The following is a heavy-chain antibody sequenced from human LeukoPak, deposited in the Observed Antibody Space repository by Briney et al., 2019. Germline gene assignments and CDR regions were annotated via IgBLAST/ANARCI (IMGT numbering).Heavy chain of an antibody. CDR2: IYTSGST. D-gene: IGHD1-1*01. CDR3: ARLGSTTGTTFTGFDY. CDR1: GGSISSYY. J-gene: IGHJ4*02. V-gene: IGHV4-4*09. Sequence: PSETLSLTCTVSGGSISSYYWSWIRQPPGKGLEWIGYIYTSGSTNYNPSLKSRVTISVDTSKNQFSLKLSSVTAADTAVYYCARLGSTTGTTFTGFDYWGQGTLVTVSS.